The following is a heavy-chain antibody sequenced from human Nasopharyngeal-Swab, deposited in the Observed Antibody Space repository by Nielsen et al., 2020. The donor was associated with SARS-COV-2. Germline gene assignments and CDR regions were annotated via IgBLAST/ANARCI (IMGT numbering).Heavy chain of an antibody. D-gene: IGHD4-17*01. CDR1: GGTFSSYA. V-gene: IGHV1-69*13. Sequence: SVKVSCKASGGTFSSYAISWVRQAPGQGLEWMGVIIPIFGTANYAQKFQGRVTITADESTSTAYMELSSLRSEDTAVYYCARVYGDPSTFDYWGQGTLVTVSS. CDR3: ARVYGDPSTFDY. J-gene: IGHJ4*02. CDR2: IIPIFGTA.